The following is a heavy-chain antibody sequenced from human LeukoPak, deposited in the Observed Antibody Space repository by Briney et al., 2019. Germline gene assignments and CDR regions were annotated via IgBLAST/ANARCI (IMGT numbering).Heavy chain of an antibody. CDR3: ARDALYCSSTSCYPY. V-gene: IGHV1-69*04. Sequence: ASVKVSCKASGGTFSSYTISWVRQAPGQGLEWMGRIIPILGIANYAQKFQGRVTITADKSASTAYMELSSLRSEDTAVYYCARDALYCSSTSCYPYWGQGTLVTVSS. D-gene: IGHD2-2*01. CDR2: IIPILGIA. J-gene: IGHJ4*02. CDR1: GGTFSSYT.